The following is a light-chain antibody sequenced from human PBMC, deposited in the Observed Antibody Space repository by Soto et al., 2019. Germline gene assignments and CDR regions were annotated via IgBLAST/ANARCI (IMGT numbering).Light chain of an antibody. V-gene: IGKV3-15*01. J-gene: IGKJ1*01. Sequence: EVVMTQSPATLSVSPGERATLSCRASQSVRSNLAWHQQKPGQAPRLLIYAASTRATGVPARFSGSGSGTEFTLTISSLQPDDFATYYCQQYNVYSWTFGQGTKVDIK. CDR1: QSVRSN. CDR2: AAS. CDR3: QQYNVYSWT.